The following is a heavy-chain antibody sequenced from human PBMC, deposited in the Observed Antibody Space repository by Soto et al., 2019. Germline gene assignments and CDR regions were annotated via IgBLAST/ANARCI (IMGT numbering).Heavy chain of an antibody. J-gene: IGHJ4*02. CDR1: GFTFSSYS. CDR3: ARAQPTYSSSYFDY. CDR2: ISSSSDNT. D-gene: IGHD3-22*01. Sequence: GGSLRLSCAASGFTFSSYSMNWVRQAPGKGLEWVSSISSSSDNTYYTDSVKGRFTISRDNSKNTLYVHMNSLRAEDTAVYYCARAQPTYSSSYFDYWGQGTLVTVSS. V-gene: IGHV3-21*04.